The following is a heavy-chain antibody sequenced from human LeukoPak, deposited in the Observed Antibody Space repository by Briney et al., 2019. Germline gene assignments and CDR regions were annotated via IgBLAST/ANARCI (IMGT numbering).Heavy chain of an antibody. CDR2: ISGSGSTI. J-gene: IGHJ4*02. D-gene: IGHD6-19*01. V-gene: IGHV3-23*01. Sequence: PGGSLRLSCAASGFTFSSYAMSWVRQAPGKGLEWVSAISGSGSTIYYADSVKGRFTISRDNAKNSLYLQMNSLRAEDTAVYYCARGEYSSGCDYWGQGTLVTVSS. CDR3: ARGEYSSGCDY. CDR1: GFTFSSYA.